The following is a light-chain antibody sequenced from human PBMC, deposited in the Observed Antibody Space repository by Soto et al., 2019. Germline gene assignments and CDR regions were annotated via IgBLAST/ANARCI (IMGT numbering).Light chain of an antibody. CDR1: SSNIGAPYD. Sequence: QSVLTQPPSVSGAPGQTVVISCSGSSSNIGAPYDVNWYRQTPGTAPRLLIYGNHNRPSGVPERFSGSKSGTSATLAITGLQAEDEADYYCQSYDRRLSGYVLGTGTKVTV. J-gene: IGLJ1*01. CDR3: QSYDRRLSGYV. V-gene: IGLV1-40*01. CDR2: GNH.